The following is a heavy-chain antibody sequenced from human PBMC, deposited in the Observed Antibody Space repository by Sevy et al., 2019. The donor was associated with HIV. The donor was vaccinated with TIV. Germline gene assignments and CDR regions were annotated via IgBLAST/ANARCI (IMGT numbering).Heavy chain of an antibody. D-gene: IGHD2-2*01. CDR2: IRYAGSNK. CDR3: AKDLPLGEYLLLLDY. CDR1: GFTFSSYG. V-gene: IGHV3-30*02. Sequence: GGSLRLSCAASGFTFSSYGMHWVRQAPGKGLEWVAFIRYAGSNKYYADSVKGRFTISRDNSKNTLYLQMNSLRAEDTAVYYCAKDLPLGEYLLLLDYWDQGTLVTVSS. J-gene: IGHJ4*02.